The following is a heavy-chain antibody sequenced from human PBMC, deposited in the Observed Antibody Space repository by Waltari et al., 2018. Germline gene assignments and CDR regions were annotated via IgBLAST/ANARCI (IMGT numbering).Heavy chain of an antibody. CDR1: GYTFTSYA. D-gene: IGHD1-26*01. J-gene: IGHJ4*02. V-gene: IGHV1-3*01. CDR2: INAGNGNT. CDR3: ASSRSGSYYEVDY. Sequence: QVQLVQSGAEVKKPGASVKVSCKASGYTFTSYAMHWVRPAPGQRLEWMGWINAGNGNTKYSQKFQGRVTITRDTSASTAYMELSSLRSEDTAVYYCASSRSGSYYEVDYWGQGTLVTVSS.